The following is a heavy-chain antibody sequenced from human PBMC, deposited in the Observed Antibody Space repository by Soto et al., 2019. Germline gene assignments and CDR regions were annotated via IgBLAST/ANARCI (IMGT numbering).Heavy chain of an antibody. D-gene: IGHD4-17*01. V-gene: IGHV4-39*01. CDR3: ANSCGDYVSY. CDR2: IYYSGST. CDR1: GGSISSSTYY. J-gene: IGHJ4*02. Sequence: QLQLQESGPGLVKPSETLSLTCTVSGGSISSSTYYWGWIRQPPGKGLEWIGSIYYSGSTYYNPSLKSRVTLSVDTSKNQLPLKLSSVTAADTAVYYCANSCGDYVSYWGQGTLVTVSS.